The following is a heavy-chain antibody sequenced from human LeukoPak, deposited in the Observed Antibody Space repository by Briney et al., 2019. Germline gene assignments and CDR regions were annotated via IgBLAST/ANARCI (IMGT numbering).Heavy chain of an antibody. CDR3: ARDLTGYSSGWYIKYYFDY. CDR2: INPNGGGT. Sequence: ASVKVSCKASGYTFISYDIDWVRQAPGLGLEWMGWINPNGGGTNYAQKFRGRVTMTRDTSISTVYMELSRLRSDDTAVYYCARDLTGYSSGWYIKYYFDYWGQGTLVTVSS. D-gene: IGHD6-19*01. V-gene: IGHV1-2*02. CDR1: GYTFISYD. J-gene: IGHJ4*02.